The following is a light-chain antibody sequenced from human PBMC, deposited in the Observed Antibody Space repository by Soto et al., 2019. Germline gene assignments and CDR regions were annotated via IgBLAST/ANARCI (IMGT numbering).Light chain of an antibody. CDR2: GAS. Sequence: EIVLTQSPGTLSLSPGERATLSCRASQSVGSYLAWYQQKPGQAPRLLIYGASSRATGIPDRIRGGGSGTDFTLPIGSREPQDFDMYYCQQYGDSPYTFGQGTKLET. CDR3: QQYGDSPYT. V-gene: IGKV3-20*01. CDR1: QSVGSY. J-gene: IGKJ2*01.